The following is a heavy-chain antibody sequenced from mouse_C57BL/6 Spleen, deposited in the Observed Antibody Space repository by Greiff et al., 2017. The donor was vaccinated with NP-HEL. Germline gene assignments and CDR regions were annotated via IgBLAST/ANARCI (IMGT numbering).Heavy chain of an antibody. CDR3: AREHYYGSSYPDY. J-gene: IGHJ2*01. D-gene: IGHD1-1*01. CDR2: INPGSGGT. V-gene: IGHV1-54*01. Sequence: VQLQQSGAELVRPGTSVKVSCKASGYAFTNYLIEWVKQRPGQGLEWIGVINPGSGGTNYNEKFKGKATLTADKSSSTAYMQLSSLTSEDSAVYFCAREHYYGSSYPDYWGQGTTLTVSS. CDR1: GYAFTNYL.